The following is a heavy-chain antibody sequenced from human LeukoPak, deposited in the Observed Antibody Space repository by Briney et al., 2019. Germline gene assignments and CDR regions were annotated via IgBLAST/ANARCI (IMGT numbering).Heavy chain of an antibody. CDR1: GYTFTSYY. CDR2: INPSGGST. Sequence: GASVKVSCKASGYTFTSYYMHWVRQAPGQGLEWMGIINPSGGSTSYAQKFQGRVTMTRDTSTSTVYMELSSLRSEDTAVYYCARGGREDHNWNYMYFDYWGRGTLVTASS. CDR3: ARGGREDHNWNYMYFDY. J-gene: IGHJ4*02. D-gene: IGHD1-7*01. V-gene: IGHV1-46*01.